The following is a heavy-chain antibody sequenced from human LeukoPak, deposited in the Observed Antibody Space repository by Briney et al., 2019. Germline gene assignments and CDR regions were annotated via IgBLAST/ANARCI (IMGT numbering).Heavy chain of an antibody. Sequence: GGSLRLSCAASEFTFSTYDMHWVRQAPGKGLEWVAFIRHDGSNRYYADSVKGRFTISRDNSKDTLNLQMNSLRAEDTAVYYCAKGSGVRGRWLRPRFWFDPWGQGTLVTVSS. CDR1: EFTFSTYD. CDR2: IRHDGSNR. J-gene: IGHJ5*02. V-gene: IGHV3-30*02. CDR3: AKGSGVRGRWLRPRFWFDP. D-gene: IGHD3-10*01.